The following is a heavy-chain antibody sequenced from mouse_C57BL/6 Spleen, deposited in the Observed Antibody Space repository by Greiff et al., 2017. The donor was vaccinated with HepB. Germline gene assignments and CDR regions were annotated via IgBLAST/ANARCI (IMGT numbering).Heavy chain of an antibody. CDR2: IHPNSGST. CDR3: ARDGSSLAMDD. J-gene: IGHJ4*01. D-gene: IGHD1-1*01. V-gene: IGHV1-64*01. Sequence: QVQLQQPGAELVKPGASVKLSCKASGYTFTSYWMHWVKQRPGQGLEWIGIIHPNSGSTNYNEKFKSKATLTVDKSSSTAYMQLSSLTSEDSAVYYCARDGSSLAMDDWGQGTTVTVAS. CDR1: GYTFTSYW.